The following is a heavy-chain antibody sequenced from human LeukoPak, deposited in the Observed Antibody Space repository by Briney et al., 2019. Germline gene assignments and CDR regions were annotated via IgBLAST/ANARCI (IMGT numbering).Heavy chain of an antibody. CDR2: IYISGST. Sequence: SETLSLTCTVSGGSISSGSYYWSWIRQPAGKGLEWIGHIYISGSTNYNPSLRSRVTITVDTSKNQFSLKLTSVTAADTAVYYCARANTYGSGRFLWGQGALVTVSS. CDR3: ARANTYGSGRFL. D-gene: IGHD3-10*01. V-gene: IGHV4-61*09. CDR1: GGSISSGSYY. J-gene: IGHJ4*02.